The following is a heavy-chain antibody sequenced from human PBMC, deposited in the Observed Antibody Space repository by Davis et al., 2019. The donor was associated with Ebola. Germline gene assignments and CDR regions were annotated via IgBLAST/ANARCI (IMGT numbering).Heavy chain of an antibody. D-gene: IGHD2-2*01. CDR2: TNSDGSIT. CDR1: GFTFSSNW. J-gene: IGHJ4*02. Sequence: GESLKISCAASGFTFSSNWMHWVRQAPGKGLVWVSRTNSDGSITSYADSLKGRFTISRDNAKNTLYLQMNSLRDEDTAVYYCARGTHYAHDYWGQGTLVTVSS. CDR3: ARGTHYAHDY. V-gene: IGHV3-74*01.